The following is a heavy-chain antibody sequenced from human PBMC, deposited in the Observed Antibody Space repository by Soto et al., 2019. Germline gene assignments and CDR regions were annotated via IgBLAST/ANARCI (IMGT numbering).Heavy chain of an antibody. Sequence: GGSLRLSCAASGFAFSTYSLSWVRQAPGKGLEWVSVISYDGSNKYYADSVKGRFTISRDNSKNTLYLQMNSLRAEDTAMYYCAKDHQAAGVFDPWGQGTLVTVSS. CDR1: GFAFSTYS. J-gene: IGHJ5*02. CDR3: AKDHQAAGVFDP. D-gene: IGHD6-13*01. CDR2: ISYDGSNK. V-gene: IGHV3-30*18.